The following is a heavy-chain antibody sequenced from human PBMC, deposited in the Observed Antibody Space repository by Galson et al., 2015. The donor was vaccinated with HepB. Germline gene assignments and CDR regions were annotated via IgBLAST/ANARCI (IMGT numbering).Heavy chain of an antibody. Sequence: SVKVSCKASGYTFTSYGISWVRQAPGQGLEWMGWISAYNGNTNYAQKLQGRVTMTTDTSTSTAYMELRSLRSDDTAVYYCARDHRRLLWFGRGTLDYWGQGTLVTVSS. V-gene: IGHV1-18*01. CDR3: ARDHRRLLWFGRGTLDY. J-gene: IGHJ4*02. CDR2: ISAYNGNT. D-gene: IGHD3-10*01. CDR1: GYTFTSYG.